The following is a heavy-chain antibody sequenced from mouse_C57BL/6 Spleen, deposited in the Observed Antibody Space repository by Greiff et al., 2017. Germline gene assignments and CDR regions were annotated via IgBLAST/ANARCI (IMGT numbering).Heavy chain of an antibody. D-gene: IGHD1-1*01. CDR2: IYPGSGSI. J-gene: IGHJ4*01. V-gene: IGHV1-55*01. Sequence: QVQLQQPGAELVKPGASVKMSCTASGYTFTSYWITWVKQRPGQGLEWIGDIYPGSGSINYNEKFKSRATMTVDTSYRTVYMQLSSLPSEDSAVYYCAIYGSSLYAMVYWGQGPSVTVSS. CDR3: AIYGSSLYAMVY. CDR1: GYTFTSYW.